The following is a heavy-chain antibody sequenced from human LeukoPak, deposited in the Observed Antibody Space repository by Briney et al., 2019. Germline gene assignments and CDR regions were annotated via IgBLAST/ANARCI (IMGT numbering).Heavy chain of an antibody. CDR1: GGSISSSSYY. CDR2: IYYSGST. J-gene: IGHJ2*01. D-gene: IGHD4-17*01. V-gene: IGHV4-39*01. Sequence: PSETLSLTCTVSGGSISSSSYYWGWIRQPPGKGLEWIGSIYYSGSTYYNPSLKSRVTISVDTSKNQFSLKLSSVTAADTAVYYCARPPPKYGDYGHTWYFDLWGRGTLVTVSS. CDR3: ARPPPKYGDYGHTWYFDL.